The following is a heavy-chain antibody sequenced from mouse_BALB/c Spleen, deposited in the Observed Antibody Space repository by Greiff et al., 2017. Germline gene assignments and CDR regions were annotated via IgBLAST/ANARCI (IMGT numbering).Heavy chain of an antibody. J-gene: IGHJ2*01. D-gene: IGHD1-1*01. CDR1: GYTFTDYT. Sequence: EVQLQQSGPELVKPGASVKISCKASGYTFTDYTMHWVKQSHGKSLEWIGYIYPYNGGTGYNQKFKSKATLTVDNSSSTAYMELRSLTSEDSAVYSWARGVQSSIVATNYWGQGTTLTVSS. V-gene: IGHV1S29*02. CDR3: ARGVQSSIVATNY. CDR2: IYPYNGGT.